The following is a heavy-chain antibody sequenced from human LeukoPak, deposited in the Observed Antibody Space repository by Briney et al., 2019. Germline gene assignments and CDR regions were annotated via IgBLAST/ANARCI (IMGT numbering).Heavy chain of an antibody. J-gene: IGHJ1*01. CDR2: IDHSGST. D-gene: IGHD2-2*01. Sequence: SETLSLTCAVYGGSFSGYYWSWIRQPPGKGLEWIGEIDHSGSTNYNPSLKSRVTISVDTSKNQFSLKLSSVTAADTAVYYCARGRYCSSTSCYDFQHWGQGTLVTVSS. CDR1: GGSFSGYY. CDR3: ARGRYCSSTSCYDFQH. V-gene: IGHV4-34*01.